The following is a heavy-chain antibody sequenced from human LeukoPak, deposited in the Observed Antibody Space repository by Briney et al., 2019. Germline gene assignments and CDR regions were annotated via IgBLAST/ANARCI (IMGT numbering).Heavy chain of an antibody. D-gene: IGHD3-10*01. J-gene: IGHJ3*02. CDR2: IYYSGST. Sequence: SETLSLTCTVSGGSISSYYWSWIRQPPGKGLEWIGYIYYSGSTNYNPSLKSRVTISVDTSKSQFSLKLSSVTAADTAVYYCASGRGVYSFYAFDIWGQGTMVTVSS. V-gene: IGHV4-59*01. CDR1: GGSISSYY. CDR3: ASGRGVYSFYAFDI.